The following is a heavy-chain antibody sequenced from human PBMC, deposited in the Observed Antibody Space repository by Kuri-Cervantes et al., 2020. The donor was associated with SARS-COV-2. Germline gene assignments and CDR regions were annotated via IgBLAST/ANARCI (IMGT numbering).Heavy chain of an antibody. D-gene: IGHD2-2*01. CDR3: ARVACSSTNCATYYYYMDV. Sequence: GASLKISCTACEFTFRCYSIIWVRQAPGKGLERVSSISSGSDYIYYADSMKGRFTISRDNAKSSLFLQLTSLRAEDTAVYYCARVACSSTNCATYYYYMDVWGKGTTVTV. CDR1: EFTFRCYS. CDR2: ISSGSDYI. J-gene: IGHJ6*03. V-gene: IGHV3-21*01.